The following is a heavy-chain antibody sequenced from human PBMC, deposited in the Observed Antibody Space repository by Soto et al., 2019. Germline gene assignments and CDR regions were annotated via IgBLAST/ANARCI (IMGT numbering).Heavy chain of an antibody. CDR3: ARGVVVVTNYYFDQ. CDR1: GGTFNKYA. Sequence: QVQLVQSGAEVRKPGSSVKVSCKASGGTFNKYAISWVRQAPGQGPEWMGGILPIYSTRNYANYAHKFQGRVTITVDTSTSTAYMELSGLKSDDPAIYYCARGVVVVTNYYFDQWGQGTLVTVSS. V-gene: IGHV1-69*06. J-gene: IGHJ4*02. CDR2: ILPIYSTRNYA. D-gene: IGHD2-2*01.